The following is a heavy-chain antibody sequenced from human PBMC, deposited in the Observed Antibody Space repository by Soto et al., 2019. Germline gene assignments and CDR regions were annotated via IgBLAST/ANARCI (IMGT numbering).Heavy chain of an antibody. V-gene: IGHV3-23*01. CDR3: AKERIGIQGRFDS. D-gene: IGHD1-1*01. CDR1: GFSFSDYT. Sequence: ASLRLCCAASGFSFSDYTMNGVRQAPGKGLEWVALIIPSATTYYADPVKGGFTISRDNSKNTVYLEMNSLKSDDTTVYSCAKERIGIQGRFDSWGPGTLVTVYS. J-gene: IGHJ4*02. CDR2: IIPSATT.